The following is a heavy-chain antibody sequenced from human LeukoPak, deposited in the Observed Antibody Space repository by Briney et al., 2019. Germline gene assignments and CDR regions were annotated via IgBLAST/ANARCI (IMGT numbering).Heavy chain of an antibody. CDR2: ISPNSGGT. V-gene: IGHV1-2*02. CDR1: GYTFTGYY. Sequence: ASVKVSCKASGYTFTGYYMHWVRQAPGQGFEWMGWISPNSGGTNYAQKFQGRVTMTRDTSISTAYMELSRLRSDDTAVYYCARDTHYDILTGYYDYWGQGTLVTVSS. CDR3: ARDTHYDILTGYYDY. D-gene: IGHD3-9*01. J-gene: IGHJ4*02.